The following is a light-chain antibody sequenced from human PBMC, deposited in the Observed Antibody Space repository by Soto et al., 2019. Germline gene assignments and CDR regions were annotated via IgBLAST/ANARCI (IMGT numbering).Light chain of an antibody. CDR1: QSVSSN. V-gene: IGKV3-15*01. Sequence: EIVMTQSPATLSVSPGERATLSCRASQSVSSNLAWYQQKPGQAPRLLIYGASTRATGIPARFSGSGSGTAFTLTISSLQSEDFAVYYGQQYNNWPPIPFGQGTRLEIK. CDR3: QQYNNWPPIP. J-gene: IGKJ5*01. CDR2: GAS.